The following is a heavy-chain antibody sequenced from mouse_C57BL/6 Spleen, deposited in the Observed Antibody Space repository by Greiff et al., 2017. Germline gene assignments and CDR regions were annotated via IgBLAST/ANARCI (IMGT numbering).Heavy chain of an antibody. D-gene: IGHD2-3*01. Sequence: DVQLQESGPGMVKPSQSLSLTCTVTGYSITSGYDWHWIRHFPGNKLERMGYISYSGSTNYNPSLKSRISITHDTSKNHSFLTLDSVTTEDTATYCCARDDASWYFEVWGTGTTVTVSA. CDR2: ISYSGST. CDR1: GYSITSGYD. J-gene: IGHJ1*03. CDR3: ARDDASWYFEV. V-gene: IGHV3-1*01.